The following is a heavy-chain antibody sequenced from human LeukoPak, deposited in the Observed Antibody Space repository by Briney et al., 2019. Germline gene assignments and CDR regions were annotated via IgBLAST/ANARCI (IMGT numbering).Heavy chain of an antibody. J-gene: IGHJ5*02. Sequence: ASVKVSCKASGYTFTSYDINWVRQATGQGLEWMGWMNPNSGNTGYAQKFQGRVTMTRNTSISTAYMQLSSLRSEDTAVYYCARDGAEAGYCSGGSCYVINWFDPWGQGTLVTVSS. V-gene: IGHV1-8*01. CDR2: MNPNSGNT. CDR1: GYTFTSYD. D-gene: IGHD2-15*01. CDR3: ARDGAEAGYCSGGSCYVINWFDP.